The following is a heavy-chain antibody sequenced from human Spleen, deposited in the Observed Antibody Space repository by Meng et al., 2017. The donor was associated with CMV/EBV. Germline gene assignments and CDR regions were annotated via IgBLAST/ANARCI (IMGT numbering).Heavy chain of an antibody. J-gene: IGHJ4*02. CDR3: AREGDSGTYQY. CDR2: IDTDTGNP. D-gene: IGHD1-26*01. CDR1: GYTFTRSA. Sequence: SFTASGYTFTRSAMNWVRQAPGQGLEWMGWIDTDTGNPTYAQGFTGRFVFSLDTSVSTAYLQISSLKPEDTAVYYCAREGDSGTYQYWGQGTLVTVSS. V-gene: IGHV7-4-1*02.